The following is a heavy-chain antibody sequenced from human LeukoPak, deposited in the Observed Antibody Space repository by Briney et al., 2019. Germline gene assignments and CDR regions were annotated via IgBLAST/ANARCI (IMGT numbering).Heavy chain of an antibody. D-gene: IGHD2-15*01. V-gene: IGHV3-21*01. Sequence: GGSLRLSCTASGFTFSSYSMNWVRLAPGKGLEWVSCVSRTSSHIYYADSVRGRFTISRDDATNSLFLQMNSLRAEDTAVYYCARDLAGGGPYYFDYWGEGPLVTVSS. CDR1: GFTFSSYS. J-gene: IGHJ4*02. CDR3: ARDLAGGGPYYFDY. CDR2: VSRTSSHI.